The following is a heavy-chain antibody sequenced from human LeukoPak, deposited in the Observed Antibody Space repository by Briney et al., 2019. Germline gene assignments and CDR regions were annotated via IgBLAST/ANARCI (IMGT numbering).Heavy chain of an antibody. Sequence: GESLKISCKGSGYSFTSYWIGWVRQMPGKGLEWMGIIYPGDSDTRYSLSFQGQVTISADKSISTAYLQWSSLKASDTAMYYCARRGNQDYDILTGFGFGAFDIWGQGTMVTVSS. D-gene: IGHD3-9*01. CDR2: IYPGDSDT. CDR1: GYSFTSYW. V-gene: IGHV5-51*01. CDR3: ARRGNQDYDILTGFGFGAFDI. J-gene: IGHJ3*02.